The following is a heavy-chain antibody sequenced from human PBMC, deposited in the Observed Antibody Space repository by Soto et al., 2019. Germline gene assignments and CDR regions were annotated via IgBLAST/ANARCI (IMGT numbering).Heavy chain of an antibody. V-gene: IGHV3-30*18. Sequence: QVQLVESGGGVVQPGRSLRLSCAASGFTFSSYGMHWVRQAPGKGLEWVAVISYDGSNQYYADSVKGRFTISRDNSKNTLYLQMNSLRAEDTAVYYCAQEFEIVVVVAATPLWFDPWGQGTLVTVSS. D-gene: IGHD2-15*01. CDR2: ISYDGSNQ. CDR3: AQEFEIVVVVAATPLWFDP. J-gene: IGHJ5*02. CDR1: GFTFSSYG.